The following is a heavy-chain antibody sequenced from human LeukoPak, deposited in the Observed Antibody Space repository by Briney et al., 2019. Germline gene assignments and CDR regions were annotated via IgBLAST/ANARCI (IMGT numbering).Heavy chain of an antibody. CDR2: IFFSGST. CDR1: GVSISSGGYY. Sequence: TLSLTCSVSGVSISSGGYYWSWLRQHPGKGLEWIGYIFFSGSTYYNPYLKSRVNISVDTSENHFSLKVTSVTAADTAVYYCARLVAGLAALEVWGQGTLVTVSS. CDR3: ARLVAGLAALEV. D-gene: IGHD3-3*02. V-gene: IGHV4-31*03. J-gene: IGHJ3*01.